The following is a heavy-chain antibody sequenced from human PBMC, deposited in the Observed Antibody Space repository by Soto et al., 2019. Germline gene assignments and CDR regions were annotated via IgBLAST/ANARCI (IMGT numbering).Heavy chain of an antibody. J-gene: IGHJ6*01. CDR2: IYYSGST. CDR3: AKNDDHGSSYHGMDV. CDR1: GGYINSYY. V-gene: IGHV4-59*01. Sequence: PSETLSLTCTVSGGYINSYYWNWIRQPPGKGLEWIGYIYYSGSTSYNPSLKSRVVISVDTSKNQFSLKLRSVTAADTAMYYCAKNDDHGSSYHGMDVWGQGTTVTVSS. D-gene: IGHD4-17*01.